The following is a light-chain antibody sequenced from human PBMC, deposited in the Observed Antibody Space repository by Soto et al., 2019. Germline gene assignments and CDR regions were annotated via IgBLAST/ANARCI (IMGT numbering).Light chain of an antibody. CDR2: GEY. CDR1: QSVSSSY. Sequence: EIVLTQSPGTLSLSPGERATLSCRASQSVSSSYLAWYQQKPGQAPILLIYGEYSSATRIPDRFSGSWSGKDFTLTISRMEPEDFAVYSCQQYGSSPVYTFGQGPSWRSN. CDR3: QQYGSSPVYT. J-gene: IGKJ2*01. V-gene: IGKV3-20*01.